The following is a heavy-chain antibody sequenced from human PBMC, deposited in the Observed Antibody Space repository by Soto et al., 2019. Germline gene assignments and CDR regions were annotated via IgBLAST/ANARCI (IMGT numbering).Heavy chain of an antibody. J-gene: IGHJ4*02. Sequence: EVQLLESGGGLVQPGGSLRLSCAASGFIFNGYSMTWVRQAPGKGLEWVSAISGSGASTYYADSVKGRFTISRDNSKNTLCLQMTSLRADDTAVYYCAKPLIPPIVGSSVGFDYWGQGTLVTVSS. V-gene: IGHV3-23*01. CDR2: ISGSGAST. CDR3: AKPLIPPIVGSSVGFDY. CDR1: GFIFNGYS. D-gene: IGHD1-26*01.